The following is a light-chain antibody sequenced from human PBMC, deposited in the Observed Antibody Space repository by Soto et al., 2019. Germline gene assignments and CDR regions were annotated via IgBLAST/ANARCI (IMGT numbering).Light chain of an antibody. CDR1: SSNIGSNT. CDR2: SSY. Sequence: QSVLTQPPSVSGTPGQRVTISCSGSSSNIGSNTVNWYQQFPGTAPRLLIYSSYQRPSGVPDRFSGSQSGTSASLAISGLQSEDEADYYCAAWDDSLNGVVFGGGTKLTVL. CDR3: AAWDDSLNGVV. J-gene: IGLJ2*01. V-gene: IGLV1-44*01.